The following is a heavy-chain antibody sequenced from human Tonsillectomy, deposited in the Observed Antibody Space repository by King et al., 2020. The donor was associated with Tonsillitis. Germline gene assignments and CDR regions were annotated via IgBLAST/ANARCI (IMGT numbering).Heavy chain of an antibody. Sequence: TLKESGPTLVKPTQTLTLTCTVSGFSLSTSGVGVGWIRQPPGKALEWLALIYWNDDQRYSPSLKSRLTITKDTSKNQVILTMTSMDPVDTATYYCAHRPGGGIWRYYYDNSSANYFDYWGQGTLVTVSS. D-gene: IGHD3-22*01. CDR3: AHRPGGGIWRYYYDNSSANYFDY. V-gene: IGHV2-5*01. CDR1: GFSLSTSGVG. CDR2: IYWNDDQ. J-gene: IGHJ4*02.